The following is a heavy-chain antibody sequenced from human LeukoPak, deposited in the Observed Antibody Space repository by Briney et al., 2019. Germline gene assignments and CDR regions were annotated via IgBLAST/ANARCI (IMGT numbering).Heavy chain of an antibody. Sequence: PSETLSLTCTVSGGSISSSSYYWGWIRQPPGKGLEWIGSIYYSGSTYYNPSLKSRVTISVDTSKNQFSLKLSSVTAADTAVYYCARSSTTSGPLYWGQGTLVTVSS. D-gene: IGHD1-7*01. CDR3: ARSSTTSGPLY. J-gene: IGHJ4*02. V-gene: IGHV4-39*07. CDR2: IYYSGST. CDR1: GGSISSSSYY.